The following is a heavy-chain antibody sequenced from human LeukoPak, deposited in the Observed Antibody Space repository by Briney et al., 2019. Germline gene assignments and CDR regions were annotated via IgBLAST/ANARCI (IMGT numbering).Heavy chain of an antibody. Sequence: GASVKVSCKASGYTFTSYDINWVRQATGQGLEWMGWMNPNSGNTGYAQKFQGRVTITRNTSISTAYMELSSLRSEDTAVYYCARVGVDCGGDCYSRWGQGTLVTVSS. CDR3: ARVGVDCGGDCYSR. CDR2: MNPNSGNT. D-gene: IGHD2-21*02. CDR1: GYTFTSYD. J-gene: IGHJ4*02. V-gene: IGHV1-8*03.